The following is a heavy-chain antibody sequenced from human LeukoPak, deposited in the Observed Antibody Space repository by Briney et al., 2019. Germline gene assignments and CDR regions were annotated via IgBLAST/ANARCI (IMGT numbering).Heavy chain of an antibody. Sequence: SETLSLTCTVSGGSISSYYWSWIRQPAGKGLEWIGRIYTSGSTYYNPSLKSRVTISVDTSKNQFSLKLSSVTAADTAVYYCTATVVGGMTTVTTGGYWGQGTLVTVSS. CDR2: IYTSGST. V-gene: IGHV4-4*07. CDR1: GGSISSYY. J-gene: IGHJ4*02. CDR3: TATVVGGMTTVTTGGY. D-gene: IGHD4-17*01.